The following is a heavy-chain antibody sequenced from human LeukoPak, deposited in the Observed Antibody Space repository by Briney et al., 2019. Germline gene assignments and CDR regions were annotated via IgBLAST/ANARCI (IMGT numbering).Heavy chain of an antibody. CDR2: IYPGDSDT. J-gene: IGHJ5*02. CDR3: ARSTFHNWFDP. CDR1: GYSFTSYW. Sequence: GESLKISCKGSGYSFTSYWIGWVRQVPGKGLEWMGIIYPGDSDTRYSPSFQGQVTISADKSSTTAYLQWRSLKASDTAMYYCARSTFHNWFDPWGQGTLVTVSS. D-gene: IGHD3-16*01. V-gene: IGHV5-51*01.